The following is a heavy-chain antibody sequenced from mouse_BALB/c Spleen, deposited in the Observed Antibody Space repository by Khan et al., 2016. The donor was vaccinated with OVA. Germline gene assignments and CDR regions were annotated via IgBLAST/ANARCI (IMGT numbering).Heavy chain of an antibody. Sequence: EVQLQQSGPELVKPGASVKMSCKTSGYTFTEYTLHWVKQSHGKSLEWIGVIDPKNGVTSYNQKFKGKATLTVVKSSSTAYMEFRSLTSEDSAVYYCARDAGRYWGQGTSVTVSS. CDR2: IDPKNGVT. J-gene: IGHJ4*01. V-gene: IGHV1-22*01. D-gene: IGHD3-3*01. CDR3: ARDAGRY. CDR1: GYTFTEYT.